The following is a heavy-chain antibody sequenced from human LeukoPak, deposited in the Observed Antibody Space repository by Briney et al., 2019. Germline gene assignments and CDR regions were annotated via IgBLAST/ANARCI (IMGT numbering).Heavy chain of an antibody. CDR2: MYYSGTI. Sequence: SETLFLTCTVSGGSISSYYWSWIRQPPGKGLEWIGYMYYSGTINYNPSLKSRVTISVDTSKNQFSLKLSSVTAADTAMYYCARAWATDYFDYWGQGTLVTVSS. CDR3: ARAWATDYFDY. CDR1: GGSISSYY. J-gene: IGHJ4*02. V-gene: IGHV4-59*01.